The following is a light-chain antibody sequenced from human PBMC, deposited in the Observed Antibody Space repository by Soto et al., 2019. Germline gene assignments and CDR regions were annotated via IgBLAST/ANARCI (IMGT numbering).Light chain of an antibody. CDR3: QDFASLAIT. CDR2: GAS. V-gene: IGKV3-20*01. CDR1: QSVSSSY. Sequence: EIVLTQSPGTLSLSPGERATLSCRASQSVSSSYLAWYQQKPGQAPRLLIYGASSRATGIPDRFSGSGSGTDFTLTISRLEPYDFALYDCQDFASLAITFGQGTRLEIK. J-gene: IGKJ5*01.